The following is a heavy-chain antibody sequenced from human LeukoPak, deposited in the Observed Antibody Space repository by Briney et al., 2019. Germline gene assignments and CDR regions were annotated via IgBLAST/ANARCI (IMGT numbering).Heavy chain of an antibody. CDR3: ARAGATDYDYVWGSYRLARYFDY. V-gene: IGHV3-21*01. J-gene: IGHJ4*02. Sequence: GGSLRLSCAASGFTFSRYSMNWVRQAPGKGLEWVSSISSSSSYIYYADSVKGRFTISRDNAKNSLYLQMNSLRAEDTAVYYCARAGATDYDYVWGSYRLARYFDYWGQGTLVTVSS. CDR2: ISSSSSYI. CDR1: GFTFSRYS. D-gene: IGHD3-16*02.